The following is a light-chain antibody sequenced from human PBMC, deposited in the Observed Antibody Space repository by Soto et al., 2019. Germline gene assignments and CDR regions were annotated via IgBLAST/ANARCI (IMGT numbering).Light chain of an antibody. CDR1: QGITTF. CDR3: QQFYVVPLT. CDR2: TSS. J-gene: IGKJ4*01. Sequence: DIQMTQSPSSLSASVGDRVTISCRASQGITTFVNWYQQKPGKTPRLLIYTSSNLYGGVHSRFSGSGSGTDFSLTINGLQTEDFGTYYCQQFYVVPLTFGGGTRV. V-gene: IGKV1-39*01.